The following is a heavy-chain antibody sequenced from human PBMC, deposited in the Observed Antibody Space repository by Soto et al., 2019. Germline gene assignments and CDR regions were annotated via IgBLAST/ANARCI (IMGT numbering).Heavy chain of an antibody. CDR2: INAGNGNT. CDR1: GYTFTSYA. V-gene: IGHV1-3*01. J-gene: IGHJ3*02. Sequence: ASVKVSCKASGYTFTSYAMHWVRQAPGQRLEWMGWINAGNGNTNYAQKLQGRVTMTTDTSTSTAYMELRSLRSDDTAVYYCATLYDSSGYYSVVDAFDIWGQGTMVTV. CDR3: ATLYDSSGYYSVVDAFDI. D-gene: IGHD3-22*01.